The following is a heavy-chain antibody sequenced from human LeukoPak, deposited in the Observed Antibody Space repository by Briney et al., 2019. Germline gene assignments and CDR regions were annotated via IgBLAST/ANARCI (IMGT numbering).Heavy chain of an antibody. Sequence: SVKVSCKASGGTFSSYAISWVRQAPGQGLEWMGRIIPIFGTANYAQKFQGRVTITADKSTSTAYMELSSLRSEDTAVYYCASLGSSGWNWFDPWGQGTLVTVSS. J-gene: IGHJ5*02. CDR2: IIPIFGTA. CDR3: ASLGSSGWNWFDP. CDR1: GGTFSSYA. V-gene: IGHV1-69*06. D-gene: IGHD6-19*01.